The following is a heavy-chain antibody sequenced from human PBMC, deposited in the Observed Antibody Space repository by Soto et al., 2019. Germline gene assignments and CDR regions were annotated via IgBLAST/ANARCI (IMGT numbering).Heavy chain of an antibody. CDR1: GYTFTGYY. D-gene: IGHD5-12*01. CDR3: AREGGYAKYFDS. J-gene: IGHJ4*02. Sequence: XSVKVSCKASGYTFTGYYMHWVRQAPGQGLEWMGWINPNSGGTNYAQKFQGRVTMTRDTSISTAYMELSRLRSDDTAVYYCAREGGYAKYFDSWGQGTLVTVSS. V-gene: IGHV1-2*02. CDR2: INPNSGGT.